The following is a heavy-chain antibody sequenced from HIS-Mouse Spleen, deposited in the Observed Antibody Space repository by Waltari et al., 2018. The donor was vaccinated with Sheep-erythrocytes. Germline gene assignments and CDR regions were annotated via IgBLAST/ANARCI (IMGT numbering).Heavy chain of an antibody. V-gene: IGHV3-13*01. Sequence: EVQLVESGGGLVQPGGSLRLSCAASGFTFSSYDMHWVRQATGKGVEWVSDMGTAGDTYYPGSVKCRFTISRENAKNSLYLQMTSLRAGDTAVYYCARANSGSYDDAFDIWGQGTMVTVSS. D-gene: IGHD1-26*01. CDR3: ARANSGSYDDAFDI. J-gene: IGHJ3*02. CDR1: GFTFSSYD. CDR2: MGTAGDT.